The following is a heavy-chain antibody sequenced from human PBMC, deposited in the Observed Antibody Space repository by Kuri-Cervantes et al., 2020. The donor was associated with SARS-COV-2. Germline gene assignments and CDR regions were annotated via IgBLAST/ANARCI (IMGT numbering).Heavy chain of an antibody. D-gene: IGHD5-12*01. CDR1: VGTFSSYA. Sequence: SSVKVSCKDSVGTFSSYAISRVRHAPGQGLEWMGGIVPIFGTANYAQKFQRRVTITADESTSTAYMELSSLRSEDTAVYYCASNSFVGVVATSEYYYYYYYMDVWGKGTTVTVSS. V-gene: IGHV1-69*13. CDR3: ASNSFVGVVATSEYYYYYYYMDV. J-gene: IGHJ6*03. CDR2: IVPIFGTA.